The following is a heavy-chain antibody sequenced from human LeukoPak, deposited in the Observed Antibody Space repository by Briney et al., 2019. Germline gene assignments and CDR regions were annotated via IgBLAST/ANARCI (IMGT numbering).Heavy chain of an antibody. CDR2: ISAYNGNT. CDR3: ARDSGWYRVVYYYGMDV. J-gene: IGHJ6*02. D-gene: IGHD6-19*01. V-gene: IGHV1-18*01. CDR1: GYTFTSYG. Sequence: EASVKVSCKASGYTFTSYGISWVRQAPGQGLEWMGWISAYNGNTNYAQKLQGRVTMTTDTSTSTAYMELRSLRSDDTAVYYCARDSGWYRVVYYYGMDVWGQGTTVTVSS.